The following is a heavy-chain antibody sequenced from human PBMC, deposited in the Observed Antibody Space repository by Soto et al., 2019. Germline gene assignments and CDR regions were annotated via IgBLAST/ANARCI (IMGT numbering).Heavy chain of an antibody. D-gene: IGHD2-15*01. CDR2: IWYDGSNK. Sequence: QVQLVESGGGVVQPGRSLRLSCAASGFTFSSYGMHWVRQAPGKGLEWVAVIWYDGSNKYYADSVKGRFTISRDNSKNTRYLQMNSLRAEDTAVYYCARGRGYCSGGSCYDRPIDYWGQGTLVTVSS. CDR3: ARGRGYCSGGSCYDRPIDY. CDR1: GFTFSSYG. J-gene: IGHJ4*02. V-gene: IGHV3-33*01.